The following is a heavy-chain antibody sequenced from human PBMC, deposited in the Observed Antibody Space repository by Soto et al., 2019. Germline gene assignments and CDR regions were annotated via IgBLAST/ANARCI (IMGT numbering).Heavy chain of an antibody. J-gene: IGHJ4*02. D-gene: IGHD6-19*01. V-gene: IGHV3-23*01. Sequence: GGSLRLSCAASGFTFSSYAMSWVRQAPGKGLEWVSAISGSGGSTNYADSVKGRFTISRDNSKNTLYLQMNNLRAEDTAVYFCAKDIDSSYFDYWGQGTLVTVSS. CDR1: GFTFSSYA. CDR3: AKDIDSSYFDY. CDR2: ISGSGGST.